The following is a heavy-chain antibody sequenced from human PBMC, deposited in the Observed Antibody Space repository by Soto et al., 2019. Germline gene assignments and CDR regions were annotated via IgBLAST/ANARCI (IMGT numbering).Heavy chain of an antibody. CDR3: ARAQQLRFLEWFPKY. V-gene: IGHV1-18*01. CDR2: ISGKNGNT. CDR1: GYTLTSYG. J-gene: IGHJ4*02. Sequence: QVQLVQSGAEVKKPGASVKVSCKASGYTLTSYGVNWVRQAPGQGLEWMGWISGKNGNTIYAQKFQDRITMTTDTYTNKAYKELRSLRSDDTAVYYGARAQQLRFLEWFPKYWGQGTLVTVSS. D-gene: IGHD3-3*01.